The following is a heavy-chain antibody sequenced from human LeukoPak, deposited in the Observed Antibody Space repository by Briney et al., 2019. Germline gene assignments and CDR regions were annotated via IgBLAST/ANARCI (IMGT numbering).Heavy chain of an antibody. V-gene: IGHV3-33*06. CDR1: AFSFSGYG. D-gene: IGHD6-19*01. J-gene: IGHJ4*02. CDR3: AKDSRGGWTGYFDN. Sequence: GGSLRLSCAASAFSFSGYGIQWVRHAPGKGLEWVAVIWHDGSAEFYADSVRGRFSISRDDSKNMVYLQMNYLRAEDTALYYCAKDSRGGWTGYFDNWGQGTLVTVSS. CDR2: IWHDGSAE.